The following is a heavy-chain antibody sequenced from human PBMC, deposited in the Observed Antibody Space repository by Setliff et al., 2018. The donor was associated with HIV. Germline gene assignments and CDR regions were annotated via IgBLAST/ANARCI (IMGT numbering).Heavy chain of an antibody. J-gene: IGHJ4*02. D-gene: IGHD6-13*01. V-gene: IGHV4-39*01. CDR3: ARSPAAEGY. CDR1: GGSISTSSYY. Sequence: PSETLSLTCTVSGGSISTSSYYWGWIRQPPGKGLEWIGNIFYTGHTYYNPSLRSRLTISVDTSKNQISLKMTSVTAADTAVYFCARSPAAEGYWGPGTLVTVSS. CDR2: IFYTGHT.